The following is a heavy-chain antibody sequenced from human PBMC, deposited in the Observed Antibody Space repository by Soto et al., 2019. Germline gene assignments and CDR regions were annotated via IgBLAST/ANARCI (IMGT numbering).Heavy chain of an antibody. CDR3: AREGLVLVPTTVNSDYYYYAMDV. D-gene: IGHD2-2*01. V-gene: IGHV1-69*13. CDR1: GGTFNSYA. CDR2: IIPIFGTT. J-gene: IGHJ6*02. Sequence: ASVKVSCKASGGTFNSYAIDWVRQAPGQGLEWMGGIIPIFGTTNYAQKFQGRVTITADESTSTAYMELSSLRSEDTAVYYCAREGLVLVPTTVNSDYYYYAMDVWGQGTTVTVSS.